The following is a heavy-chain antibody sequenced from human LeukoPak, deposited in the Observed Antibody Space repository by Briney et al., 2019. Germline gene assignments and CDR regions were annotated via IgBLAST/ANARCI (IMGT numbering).Heavy chain of an antibody. CDR3: ANVAKGRFFFYYMDV. Sequence: ASVKVSCKASGYSTNRFGVTWVRQAPGHGLEWIGWISSDNGIPRYADKFQGRVSLTTDTSKTTAYMELRSLRSDDSAVYFCANVAKGRFFFYYMDVWGKGTTVTVSS. J-gene: IGHJ6*03. CDR2: ISSDNGIP. CDR1: GYSTNRFG. V-gene: IGHV1-18*01. D-gene: IGHD2-15*01.